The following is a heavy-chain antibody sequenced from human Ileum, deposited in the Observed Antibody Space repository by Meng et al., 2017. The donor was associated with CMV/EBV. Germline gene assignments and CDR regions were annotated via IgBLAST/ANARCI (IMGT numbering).Heavy chain of an antibody. CDR3: ARGGLPVVVPAAKRSPFDI. V-gene: IGHV1-8*01. J-gene: IGHJ3*02. CDR1: GYTFTSYD. Sequence: ASVKVSCKASGYTFTSYDINWVRQATGQGLEWMGWMNPNSGNTGYAQKFQGRVTMTRNTSINTAYMELSSLRSEDTAVYYCARGGLPVVVPAAKRSPFDIWGQGTMVTV. CDR2: MNPNSGNT. D-gene: IGHD2-2*01.